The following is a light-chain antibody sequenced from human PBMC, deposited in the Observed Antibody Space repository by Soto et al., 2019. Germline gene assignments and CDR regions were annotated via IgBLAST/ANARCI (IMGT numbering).Light chain of an antibody. CDR3: QQYNHWPLS. CDR2: AAS. V-gene: IGKV3-15*01. CDR1: KGFGTN. J-gene: IGKJ4*01. Sequence: IIMTQSPATLSVSXGERATLSCRGRKGFGTNLALYQQRPRXAPRLLXYAASTRATGAPARFSGSGSETEFTLTITTLQSEDFAVYYGQQYNHWPLSFGVGTKVDIK.